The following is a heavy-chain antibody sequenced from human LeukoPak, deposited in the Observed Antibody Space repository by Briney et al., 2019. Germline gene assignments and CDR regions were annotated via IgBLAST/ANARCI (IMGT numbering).Heavy chain of an antibody. CDR2: ISYDGSNK. CDR1: GFTFSSYG. D-gene: IGHD3-9*01. J-gene: IGHJ4*02. V-gene: IGHV3-30*03. Sequence: GGSLRLSCAASGFTFSSYGMHWVRQAPGKGLEWVAVISYDGSNKYYADSVKGRFTISRDNSKNTLYLQMNSLRVEDTAVYYCASNWLSPVYWGQGTLVTVSS. CDR3: ASNWLSPVY.